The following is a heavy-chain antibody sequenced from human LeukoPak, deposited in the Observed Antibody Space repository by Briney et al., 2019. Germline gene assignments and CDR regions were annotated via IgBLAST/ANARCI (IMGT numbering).Heavy chain of an antibody. Sequence: GRSLRLSCAASGFTFSSYAMHWVRQAPGKGLEWVAVISYDGSNKYYADSVKGRFTISRDNSKNTLYLQMNSLRSDDTAVYYCARDATDYWGQGTLVTVSS. V-gene: IGHV3-30-3*01. J-gene: IGHJ4*01. CDR1: GFTFSSYA. CDR2: ISYDGSNK. CDR3: ARDATDY. D-gene: IGHD2-15*01.